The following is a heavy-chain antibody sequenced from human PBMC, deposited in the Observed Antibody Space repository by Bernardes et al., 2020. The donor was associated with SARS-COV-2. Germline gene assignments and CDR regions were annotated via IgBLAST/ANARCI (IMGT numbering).Heavy chain of an antibody. CDR3: ARELLLWSYGMDV. CDR1: GFTFSSYG. CDR2: IWYDGSNK. J-gene: IGHJ6*02. Sequence: GGSLRLSCAASGFTFSSYGMHWVRQAPGKGLEWVAVIWYDGSNKYYADSVKGRFTISRDNSKKTLYLQMNSLRAEDTAVYYCARELLLWSYGMDVWGQGTTVTVSS. D-gene: IGHD3-10*01. V-gene: IGHV3-33*01.